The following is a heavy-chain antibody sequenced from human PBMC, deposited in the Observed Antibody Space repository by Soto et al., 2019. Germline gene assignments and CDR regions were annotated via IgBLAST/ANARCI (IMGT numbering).Heavy chain of an antibody. CDR2: IYWDDDK. J-gene: IGHJ4*02. CDR1: GFSLSTRGVG. CDR3: AHYDYGGLVY. D-gene: IGHD4-17*01. V-gene: IGHV2-5*02. Sequence: SGPTLVNPTQTLTLTCTFSGFSLSTRGVGVGWIRQPPGKALEWLALIYWDDDKRYSPSLTSRLTITKDTSKNQVVLTMTNMDPVDTARYYCAHYDYGGLVYWGEGALVTVSS.